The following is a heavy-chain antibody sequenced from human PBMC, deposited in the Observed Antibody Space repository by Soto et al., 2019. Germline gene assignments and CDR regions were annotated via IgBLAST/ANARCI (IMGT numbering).Heavy chain of an antibody. Sequence: SVKVSCKASGGTFSSYAISWVRQAPGQGLEWMGGIIPIFGTANYAQKFQGRVTITADESTSTAYMELSSLRSEDTAVYYCARDLGYCSSTSCPRRYNWFDPWGQGTLVTVS. CDR3: ARDLGYCSSTSCPRRYNWFDP. CDR2: IIPIFGTA. CDR1: GGTFSSYA. V-gene: IGHV1-69*13. J-gene: IGHJ5*02. D-gene: IGHD2-2*01.